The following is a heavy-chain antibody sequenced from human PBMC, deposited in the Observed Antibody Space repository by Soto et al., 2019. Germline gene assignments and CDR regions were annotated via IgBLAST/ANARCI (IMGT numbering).Heavy chain of an antibody. CDR3: ARGFPRYYDIPEGSGPSYFDY. CDR1: VGTFSSYA. Sequence: SVKVSCKASVGTFSSYAISWVRQAPGQGLEWMGGIIPIFGTANYAQKFQGRVTITADESTSTAYMELSSLRSEDTAVYYCARGFPRYYDIPEGSGPSYFDYWGQGTLVTVSS. D-gene: IGHD3-9*01. J-gene: IGHJ4*02. CDR2: IIPIFGTA. V-gene: IGHV1-69*13.